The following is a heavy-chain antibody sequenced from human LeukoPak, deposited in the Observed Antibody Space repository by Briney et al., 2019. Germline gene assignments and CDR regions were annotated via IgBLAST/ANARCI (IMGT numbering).Heavy chain of an antibody. CDR3: ASNERITIFGVVPGRYYGMDV. V-gene: IGHV1-69*04. D-gene: IGHD3-3*01. CDR2: IIPILGIA. J-gene: IGHJ6*02. CDR1: GGTFNSYA. Sequence: SVKVSCKASGGTFNSYAISWVRQAPGQGLEWMGRIIPILGIANYAQKFQGRVTITADKSTSTAYMELSSLRSEDTAVYYCASNERITIFGVVPGRYYGMDVWGQGTTVTVSS.